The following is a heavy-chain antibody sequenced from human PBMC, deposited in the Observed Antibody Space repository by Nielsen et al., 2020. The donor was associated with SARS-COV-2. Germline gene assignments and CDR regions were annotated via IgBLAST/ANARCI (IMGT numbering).Heavy chain of an antibody. Sequence: VRQAPGQGLEWMGYINTNTGKSTYAQGFTGRFVFSLDTSVSTAYLQISSLKTEDTAVYYCARDDYETTGFRFDPWGQGTLVTVSS. V-gene: IGHV7-4-1*02. CDR3: ARDDYETTGFRFDP. D-gene: IGHD3-22*01. CDR2: INTNTGKS. J-gene: IGHJ5*02.